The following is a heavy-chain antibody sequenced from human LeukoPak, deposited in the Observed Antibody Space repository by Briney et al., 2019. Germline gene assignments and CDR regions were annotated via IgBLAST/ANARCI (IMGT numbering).Heavy chain of an antibody. V-gene: IGHV3-48*01. D-gene: IGHD5-18*01. CDR2: ISSSSSTI. Sequence: GGSLRLSCAASGFTFTSYNMNWVRQAPGKGLEWVSYISSSSSTIYYADSVKGRFTISRDNAKNSLYLQMNSLRAEDTAVYYCARDLEYSYGPYNYYYYYMDVWGKGATVTVSS. CDR1: GFTFTSYN. CDR3: ARDLEYSYGPYNYYYYYMDV. J-gene: IGHJ6*03.